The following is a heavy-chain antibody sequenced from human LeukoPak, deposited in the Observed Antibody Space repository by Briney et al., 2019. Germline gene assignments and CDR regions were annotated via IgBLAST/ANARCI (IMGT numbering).Heavy chain of an antibody. CDR1: GFTFSYYN. D-gene: IGHD3-22*01. J-gene: IGHJ4*02. V-gene: IGHV3-30*03. Sequence: ERSLRLSCEASGFTFSYYNMHWVRQAPGKGLEWLAVISYAGSNKYYADSVRGRFTISRDNSKNTLYLQMLSLRAEDTALYYCARDLGYYDNSGYYYGADYWGQGTLVTVSS. CDR2: ISYAGSNK. CDR3: ARDLGYYDNSGYYYGADY.